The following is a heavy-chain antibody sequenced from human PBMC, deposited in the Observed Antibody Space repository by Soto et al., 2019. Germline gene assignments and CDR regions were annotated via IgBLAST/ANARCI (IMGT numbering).Heavy chain of an antibody. CDR3: AKDRGGYCSGGSCYAFGY. CDR1: GFTFSSYA. J-gene: IGHJ4*02. V-gene: IGHV3-23*01. CDR2: ISGSGGST. Sequence: EVQLLESGGGLVQPGGSLRLSCAASGFTFSSYAMSWVRQAPGKGLEWVSAISGSGGSTYYADSVKGRFTISRDNSKNTLYLQRKSLRAEDTAVYYCAKDRGGYCSGGSCYAFGYWGQGTLVTVSS. D-gene: IGHD2-15*01.